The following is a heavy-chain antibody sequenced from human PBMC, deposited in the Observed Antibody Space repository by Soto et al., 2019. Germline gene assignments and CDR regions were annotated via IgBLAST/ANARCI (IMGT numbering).Heavy chain of an antibody. CDR1: GYTFTSYG. CDR3: ARMPGYCTGGNCYWGAFVI. J-gene: IGHJ3*02. CDR2: ISAHNGNA. D-gene: IGHD2-15*01. Sequence: QGQLVQSGAEVKKPGASVKVSCKASGYTFTSYGITWARQAPGGGLEWMGGISAHNGNANYAQKFQGRVTMTTETSTNTAYMDLRILKSADTAVYYCARMPGYCTGGNCYWGAFVIWGQGTMVTVS. V-gene: IGHV1-18*04.